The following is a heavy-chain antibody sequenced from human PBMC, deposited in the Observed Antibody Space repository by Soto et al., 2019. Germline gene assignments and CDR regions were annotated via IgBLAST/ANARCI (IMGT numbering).Heavy chain of an antibody. CDR2: IYPGDSDT. J-gene: IGHJ6*02. D-gene: IGHD3-3*01. CDR1: GYSFTSYW. CDR3: ARLPTTYYDFWSGYYNDYYYGMDV. V-gene: IGHV5-51*01. Sequence: GESLKISCKGSGYSFTSYWIGWVRQMPGKGLEWMGIIYPGDSDTRYSPSFQGQVTISADKSVSTAYLQWSSLKASDTAMYYCARLPTTYYDFWSGYYNDYYYGMDVWGQGTTVTVSS.